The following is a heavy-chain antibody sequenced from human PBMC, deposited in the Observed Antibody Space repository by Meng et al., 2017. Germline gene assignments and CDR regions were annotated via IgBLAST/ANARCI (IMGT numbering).Heavy chain of an antibody. CDR2: IIPIFGTA. Sequence: QGQTAHAGAEVKQPGSSVKVSCKASGGNFSSYAISWVRQAPGQGLEWMGGIIPIFGTANYAQKFQGRVTITADNSTSTAYMELSSLRSEDTAVYYCASGPPGWFDPWGQGTLVTVSS. J-gene: IGHJ5*02. D-gene: IGHD7-27*01. CDR1: GGNFSSYA. V-gene: IGHV1-69*06. CDR3: ASGPPGWFDP.